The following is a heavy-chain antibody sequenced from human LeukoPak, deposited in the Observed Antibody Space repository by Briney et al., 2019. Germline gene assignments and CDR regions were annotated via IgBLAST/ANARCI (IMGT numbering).Heavy chain of an antibody. CDR2: INHSGNI. V-gene: IGHV4-34*01. J-gene: IGHJ4*02. CDR3: ARDRYGGNDY. CDR1: GGSFSGYY. Sequence: SETLSLTCGVYGGSFSGYYWSWIRQPPGKGLEWIGEINHSGNINYNPSLKSRVTISVDTSKNQFSLKLSSVTAADTAVYYCARDRYGGNDYWGQGTLVTVSS. D-gene: IGHD4-23*01.